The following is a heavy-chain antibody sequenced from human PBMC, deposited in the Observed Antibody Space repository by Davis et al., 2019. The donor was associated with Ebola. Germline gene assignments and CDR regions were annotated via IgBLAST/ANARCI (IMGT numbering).Heavy chain of an antibody. CDR2: ISHSGST. CDR3: ARVVFVAGATPTWYFDL. J-gene: IGHJ2*01. V-gene: IGHV4-34*01. D-gene: IGHD2-15*01. Sequence: SETLSLTCAVYAGSFSAYYWNWIRQPPGKGLEWIGEISHSGSTNYNPSLKSRVTISVDTSKNQFSLRLSSVTAADTAVYYCARVVFVAGATPTWYFDLWGRGTLVTASS. CDR1: AGSFSAYY.